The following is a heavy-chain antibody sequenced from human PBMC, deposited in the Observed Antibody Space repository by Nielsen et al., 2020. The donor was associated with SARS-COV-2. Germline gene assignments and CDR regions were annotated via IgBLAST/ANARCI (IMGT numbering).Heavy chain of an antibody. CDR3: TTDFSMVATFYYYGMDV. V-gene: IGHV3-23*01. CDR2: ISGSGGST. J-gene: IGHJ6*02. Sequence: GESLKISCAASGFTFGSYAMSWVRQAPGKGLEWVSVISGSGGSTYYADSVKGRFTISRDNSKNTLYLQMNSLKTEDTAVYYCTTDFSMVATFYYYGMDVWGQGTTVTVSS. CDR1: GFTFGSYA. D-gene: IGHD5-12*01.